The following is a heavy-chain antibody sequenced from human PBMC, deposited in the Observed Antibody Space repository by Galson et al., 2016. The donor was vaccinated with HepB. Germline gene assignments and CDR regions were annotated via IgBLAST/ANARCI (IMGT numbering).Heavy chain of an antibody. CDR1: GDSFSSYY. J-gene: IGHJ6*02. CDR2: INYYGST. D-gene: IGHD1-1*01. V-gene: IGHV4-34*01. CDR3: ARLSAGGTNGVDV. Sequence: ETLSLTCSVFGDSFSSYYWSWIRQTPGKGLEWIGEINYYGSTNYDPSLKSRVTISVDTSKNQISLKLNSVSATDTAVYYCARLSAGGTNGVDVWGQGTTVIVSS.